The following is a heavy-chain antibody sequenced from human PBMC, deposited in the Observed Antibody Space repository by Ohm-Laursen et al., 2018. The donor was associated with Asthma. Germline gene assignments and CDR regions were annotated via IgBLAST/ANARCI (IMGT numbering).Heavy chain of an antibody. D-gene: IGHD6-13*01. V-gene: IGHV4-34*01. CDR3: ARGGPSYSSSRLYDY. CDR2: INHSGST. Sequence: SETLSLTCVVYGGSFSGYYWSWIRQPPGKGLEWIGEINHSGSTNYNPSLKSRVTISVDTSKNQFSLKLSSVTAADTAVYYCARGGPSYSSSRLYDYWGQGTLVTVSS. CDR1: GGSFSGYY. J-gene: IGHJ4*02.